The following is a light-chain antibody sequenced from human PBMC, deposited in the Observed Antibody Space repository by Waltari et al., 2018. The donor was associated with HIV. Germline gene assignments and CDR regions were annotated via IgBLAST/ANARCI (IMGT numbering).Light chain of an antibody. J-gene: IGKJ5*01. CDR1: QSIGNN. CDR3: QQYNVRPPVT. Sequence: EIVVTQSPVTLSVSPGQRATLSCRSSQSIGNNLAWYQQRPGQPPRLLIYGGSTRATGIPDRFSGSGSGAQFTLTIDGLQSEGFAVYYCQQYNVRPPVTFGQGTRLDIK. CDR2: GGS. V-gene: IGKV3-15*01.